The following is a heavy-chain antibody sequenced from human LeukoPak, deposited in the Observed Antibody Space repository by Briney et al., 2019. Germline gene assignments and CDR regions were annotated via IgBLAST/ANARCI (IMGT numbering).Heavy chain of an antibody. J-gene: IGHJ4*02. D-gene: IGHD3-3*01. CDR3: AKDQSLSQYDFWSGYYSPFDY. Sequence: GGSLRLSCAGSGFTFGNYAMSWVRQAPGMGLEWVSAVFADSANTYYADSVKGRFTISRDNSKKTLYLQMNSLRVEDTAIYYRAKDQSLSQYDFWSGYYSPFDYWGQGTLVAVSS. V-gene: IGHV3-23*01. CDR2: VFADSANT. CDR1: GFTFGNYA.